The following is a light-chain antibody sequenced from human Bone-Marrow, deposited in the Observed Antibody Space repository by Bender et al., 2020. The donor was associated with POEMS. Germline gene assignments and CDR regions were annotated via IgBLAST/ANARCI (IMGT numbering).Light chain of an antibody. V-gene: IGLV2-14*01. Sequence: QSALTQPASVSGSPGQSITISCTGTSSDVGTYNYVSWYQQHPGKAPKLMIYDVSNRPSGVSNRFSGSKSGNTASLTISGLQAEDEADYYCGSYTSSGSTLVVFGGGTKVTVL. CDR1: SSDVGTYNY. CDR3: GSYTSSGSTLVV. J-gene: IGLJ2*01. CDR2: DVS.